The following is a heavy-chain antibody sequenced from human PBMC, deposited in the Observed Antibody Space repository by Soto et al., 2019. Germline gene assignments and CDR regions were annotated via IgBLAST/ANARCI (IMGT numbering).Heavy chain of an antibody. J-gene: IGHJ4*02. D-gene: IGHD2-8*01. CDR1: GFSISGDNW. Sequence: HVQLRESGPGLVKPSDTLSLTGAVSGFSISGDNWWGWIRQAPGKGLEWIGYVSHTGFHHYNPSLESRVTMSVDTSKNLFSLKLTSVTAVDTAVYYCVKKNGGYRPFDDWGQGTLVTVSS. V-gene: IGHV4-28*01. CDR2: VSHTGFH. CDR3: VKKNGGYRPFDD.